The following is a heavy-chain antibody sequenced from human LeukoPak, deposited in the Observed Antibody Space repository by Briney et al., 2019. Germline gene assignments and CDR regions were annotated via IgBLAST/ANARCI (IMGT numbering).Heavy chain of an antibody. Sequence: GGSLRLSCAASGFTFSSYAMSWVRQAPGKGLEWVSVIYSGGSTYYADSVKGRFTISRDNSKNTLYLQMNSLRAEDTAVYYCARARAGEAWGYYGMDVWGQGTTVTVSS. J-gene: IGHJ6*02. CDR2: IYSGGST. CDR1: GFTFSSYA. V-gene: IGHV3-53*01. CDR3: ARARAGEAWGYYGMDV. D-gene: IGHD7-27*01.